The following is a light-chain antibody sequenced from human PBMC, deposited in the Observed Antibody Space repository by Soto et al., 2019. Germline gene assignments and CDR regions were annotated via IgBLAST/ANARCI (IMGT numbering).Light chain of an antibody. Sequence: QSALTQPASVSGSPGQSGTISCTGPRSDIGDSNFISWYQHSPGKAPRLLIYEVNNRPSGVSRRFSGSKAGNTASLTISGLLDDDEADYFCASFRSGTILVFSSGTKVTVL. CDR3: ASFRSGTILV. J-gene: IGLJ1*01. CDR1: RSDIGDSNF. CDR2: EVN. V-gene: IGLV2-14*01.